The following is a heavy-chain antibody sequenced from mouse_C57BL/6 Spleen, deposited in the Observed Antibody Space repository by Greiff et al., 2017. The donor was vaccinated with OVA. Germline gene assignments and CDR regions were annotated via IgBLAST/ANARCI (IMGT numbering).Heavy chain of an antibody. D-gene: IGHD3-2*02. Sequence: VQLQQPGAELVKPGASVKLSCKASGYTFTSYWMHWVKQRPGQGLEWIGMIHPNSGSTNYNEKFKSKATLTVDKSSSTAYMQLSSLTTEDSAIYYCAREPRSGSMDYWGQGTSVTVSS. CDR2: IHPNSGST. V-gene: IGHV1-64*01. CDR3: AREPRSGSMDY. J-gene: IGHJ4*01. CDR1: GYTFTSYW.